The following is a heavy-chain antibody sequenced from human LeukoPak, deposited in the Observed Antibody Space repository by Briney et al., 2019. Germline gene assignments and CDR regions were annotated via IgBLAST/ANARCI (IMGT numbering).Heavy chain of an antibody. CDR1: GYTYTSYD. CDR2: MSPNSGST. Sequence: ASVKVSCWASGYTYTSYDIFWVRQATGQGLEWMGWMSPNSGSTGSAQKFQGRITMTRDTSISTAYMELSSLRSDDTAVYFCARDRGTAYDAAGGYWSQGSLVTVSS. CDR3: ARDRGTAYDAAGGY. D-gene: IGHD5-12*01. J-gene: IGHJ4*02. V-gene: IGHV1-8*01.